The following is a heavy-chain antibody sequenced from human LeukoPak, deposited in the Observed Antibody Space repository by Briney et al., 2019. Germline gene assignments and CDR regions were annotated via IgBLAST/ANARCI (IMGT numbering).Heavy chain of an antibody. CDR3: ATLHRMRWRRPDAFDI. D-gene: IGHD2-8*01. V-gene: IGHV1-24*01. CDR1: GYTFTSYG. J-gene: IGHJ3*02. Sequence: ASVKVSCKASGYTFTSYGISWVRQAPGQGLEWMGGFDPEDGETIYAQKFQGRVTMPEDTSTDTAYMELSSLRSEDTAVYYCATLHRMRWRRPDAFDIWGQGTMVTVSS. CDR2: FDPEDGET.